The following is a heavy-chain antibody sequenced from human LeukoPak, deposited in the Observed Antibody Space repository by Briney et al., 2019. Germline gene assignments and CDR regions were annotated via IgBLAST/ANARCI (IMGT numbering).Heavy chain of an antibody. D-gene: IGHD3-22*01. CDR1: GGSISSYY. CDR3: ARHGAPYYYDSSGPFDY. V-gene: IGHV4-59*08. J-gene: IGHJ4*02. CDR2: IYYSGST. Sequence: SETLSLTCTVSGGSISSYYWSWIRQPPGKGLEGIGYIYYSGSTNYNPSLKSRVTISVDTSKNQFSLKLSSVTAADTAVYYCARHGAPYYYDSSGPFDYWGQGTLVTVSS.